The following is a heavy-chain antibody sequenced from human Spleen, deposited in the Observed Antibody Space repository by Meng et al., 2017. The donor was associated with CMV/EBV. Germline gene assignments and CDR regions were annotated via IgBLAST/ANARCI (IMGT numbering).Heavy chain of an antibody. D-gene: IGHD1-7*01. J-gene: IGHJ4*02. CDR3: ITIGNNWNWGKRGFWDY. V-gene: IGHV3-15*01. CDR1: GFTFSNAW. Sequence: GESLKISCAASGFTFSNAWMSWVRQAPGKGLEWVGRIKSKTDGGTTDYAAPVKGRFTISRDDSKNTLYLQMNSLKTEDTAVYYCITIGNNWNWGKRGFWDYWGQGTLVTVSS. CDR2: IKSKTDGGTT.